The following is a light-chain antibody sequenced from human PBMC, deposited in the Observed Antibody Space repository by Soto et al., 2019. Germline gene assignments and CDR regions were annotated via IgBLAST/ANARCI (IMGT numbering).Light chain of an antibody. CDR2: GAS. CDR3: QQYGSSGT. V-gene: IGKV3-20*01. CDR1: QSVSNNY. Sequence: EIVWTQSPGTLSLSAGERATLSCRASQSVSNNYLAWYQQKPGQAPRLLIYGASNRATGIPDWFSGSWSGTDFTLTISRLEPEDFAVYYCQQYGSSGTFGQGTKVDI. J-gene: IGKJ1*01.